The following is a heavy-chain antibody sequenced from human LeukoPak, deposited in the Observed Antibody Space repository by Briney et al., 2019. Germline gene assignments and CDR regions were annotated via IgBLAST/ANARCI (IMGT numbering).Heavy chain of an antibody. Sequence: GGSLRLSCAASGFTFSSYGMHWVRQAPGKGLEWVAVISYDGSNKYYADSVKGRFTISRDNSKNSLYLQMNSLRAEDTAVYYCAKAPSGSSVYCYDYFDYWGQGTLVTVSS. J-gene: IGHJ4*02. V-gene: IGHV3-30*18. CDR2: ISYDGSNK. D-gene: IGHD3-22*01. CDR1: GFTFSSYG. CDR3: AKAPSGSSVYCYDYFDY.